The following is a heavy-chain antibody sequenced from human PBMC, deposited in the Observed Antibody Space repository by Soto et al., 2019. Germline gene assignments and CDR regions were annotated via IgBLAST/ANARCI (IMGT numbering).Heavy chain of an antibody. J-gene: IGHJ5*02. CDR2: IYHSGST. V-gene: IGHV4-30-2*01. Sequence: SETLSLTCAVSGGSISSGGYSWSWIRQPPGKGLEWIGYIYHSGSTYYNPSLKSRVTISVDRSKNQFSLKLSSVTAADTAVYYCARSPRTPIAAAGLDWFDPWGQGALVTVSS. CDR1: GGSISSGGYS. D-gene: IGHD6-13*01. CDR3: ARSPRTPIAAAGLDWFDP.